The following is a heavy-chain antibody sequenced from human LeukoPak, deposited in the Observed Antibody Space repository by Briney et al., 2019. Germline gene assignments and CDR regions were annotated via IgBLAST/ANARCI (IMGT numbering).Heavy chain of an antibody. V-gene: IGHV3-48*04. J-gene: IGHJ4*02. CDR1: GFTFSSYS. CDR3: ARVGDIVVVVAATPLPPDY. Sequence: GGSLRLSCAASGFTFSSYSMNWVRQAPGKGLEWVSYISSSSSTIYYADSVKGRFTISRDNAKNSLYLQMNSLRAEDTAVYYCARVGDIVVVVAATPLPPDYWGQGTLVTVSS. D-gene: IGHD2-15*01. CDR2: ISSSSSTI.